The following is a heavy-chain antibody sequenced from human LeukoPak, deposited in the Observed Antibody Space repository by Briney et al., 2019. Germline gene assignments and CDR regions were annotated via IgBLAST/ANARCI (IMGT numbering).Heavy chain of an antibody. CDR2: INPCGCST. CDR3: ARERSVEDPALWFGP. J-gene: IGHJ5*02. D-gene: IGHD4-23*01. Sequence: SVKLSCNASGYTFTSYYMHWVRHAPGPGLGWMGIINPCGCSTSYAQNFHRRVTMTRDMSTSKDYMVLRSLRSEATAVDYFARERSVEDPALWFGPWGRGTVVNVSS. V-gene: IGHV1-46*01. CDR1: GYTFTSYY.